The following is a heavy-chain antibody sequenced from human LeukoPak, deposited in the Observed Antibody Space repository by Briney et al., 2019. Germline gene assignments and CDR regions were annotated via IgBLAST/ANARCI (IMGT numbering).Heavy chain of an antibody. CDR3: ARARERLGYCSGGSCWYCFDY. V-gene: IGHV4-39*07. J-gene: IGHJ4*02. D-gene: IGHD2-15*01. CDR1: GGSISSSSYY. CDR2: IYHSGST. Sequence: SETLSLTCTASGGSISSSSYYWGWIRQPPGKGLEWIGSIYHSGSTYYNPSLKSRVTISVDTSKNQFSLKLSSVTAADTAVYYCARARERLGYCSGGSCWYCFDYWGQGTLVTGSS.